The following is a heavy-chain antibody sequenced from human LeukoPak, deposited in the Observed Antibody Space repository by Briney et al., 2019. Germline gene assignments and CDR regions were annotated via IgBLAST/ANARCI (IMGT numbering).Heavy chain of an antibody. V-gene: IGHV3-74*01. CDR1: GFTFSSYW. CDR2: INTDGSST. Sequence: GGSLRLSCAASGFTFSSYWMHWVRQAPGKGLVWVSRINTDGSSTRYADSVEGRFTISRDNAKNTLYLQMNRLRAEDTALYYCARLNGYCSGASCYSYYFDYWGQGTLVTVSS. J-gene: IGHJ4*02. CDR3: ARLNGYCSGASCYSYYFDY. D-gene: IGHD2-15*01.